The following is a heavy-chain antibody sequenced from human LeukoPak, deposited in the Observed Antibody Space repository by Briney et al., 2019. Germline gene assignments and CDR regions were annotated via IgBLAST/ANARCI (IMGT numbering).Heavy chain of an antibody. CDR1: GFTSGTYW. J-gene: IGHJ6*02. V-gene: IGHV3-7*01. D-gene: IGHD5-18*01. CDR2: IKQDGSEK. Sequence: PGGSLRLSCAASGFTSGTYWMSWVRQAPGKGLEWLANIKQDGSEKNYVDSVKGRFTISRDNAKNSLYLQMNSLRAEDTAVYYCTRTGGNTARGMDVGGQGTTATVS. CDR3: TRTGGNTARGMDV.